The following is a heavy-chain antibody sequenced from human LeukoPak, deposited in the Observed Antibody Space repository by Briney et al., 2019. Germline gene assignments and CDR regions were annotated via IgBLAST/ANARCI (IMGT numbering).Heavy chain of an antibody. Sequence: PSQTLSLXCTVSGGSSSSGDYYWSWSRQPPGKGPEWIGYIYYSGSTYYNPSLKSRVTISVDTSKNQFSLKLSSVTAADTAVYYCTATMVRGVPQYYYYMDVWGKGTTVTVSS. CDR2: IYYSGST. CDR3: TATMVRGVPQYYYYMDV. J-gene: IGHJ6*03. V-gene: IGHV4-30-4*08. CDR1: GGSSSSGDYY. D-gene: IGHD3-10*01.